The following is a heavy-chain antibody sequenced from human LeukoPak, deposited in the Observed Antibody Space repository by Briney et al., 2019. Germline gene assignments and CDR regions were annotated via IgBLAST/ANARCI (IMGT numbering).Heavy chain of an antibody. J-gene: IGHJ3*02. CDR1: GFTFSDYY. Sequence: PGGSLRLSCAASGFTFSDYYMSWIRQAPGKGLEWVSYISSSSSYTNYADSVKGRFTISRDNAKNSLYLQMNSLRAEDTAVYYCAREGCSSTSGYSRAAFDIWGQGTMVTVSS. D-gene: IGHD2-2*01. CDR2: ISSSSSYT. CDR3: AREGCSSTSGYSRAAFDI. V-gene: IGHV3-11*06.